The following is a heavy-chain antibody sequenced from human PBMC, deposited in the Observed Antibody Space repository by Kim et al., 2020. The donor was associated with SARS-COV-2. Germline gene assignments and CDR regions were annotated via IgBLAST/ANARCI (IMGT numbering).Heavy chain of an antibody. D-gene: IGHD3-16*01. CDR2: IIPILGIA. V-gene: IGHV1-69*04. CDR3: ATRRGGGAFDI. Sequence: SVKVSCKASGGTFSSYAISWVRQAPGQGLEWMGRIIPILGIANYAQKFQGRVTITADKSTSTAYMELSSLRSEDTAVYYCATRRGGGAFDIWGQGTMVTVSS. CDR1: GGTFSSYA. J-gene: IGHJ3*02.